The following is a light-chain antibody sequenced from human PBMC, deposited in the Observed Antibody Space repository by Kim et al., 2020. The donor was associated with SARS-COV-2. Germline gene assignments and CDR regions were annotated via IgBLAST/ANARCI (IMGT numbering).Light chain of an antibody. CDR1: EDISNY. J-gene: IGKJ2*02. CDR2: AAS. Sequence: SASGGDTVTITCRTSEDISNYLNWFQQKPGKAPKLLIYAASSLKSGVSPRFSGSGSGTDFSLTLTNLQPEDSATYYCQQCYSAPWTFGQGTKLEI. V-gene: IGKV1-39*01. CDR3: QQCYSAPWT.